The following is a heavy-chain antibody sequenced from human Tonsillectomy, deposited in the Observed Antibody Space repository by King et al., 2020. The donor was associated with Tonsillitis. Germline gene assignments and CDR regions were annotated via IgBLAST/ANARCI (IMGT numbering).Heavy chain of an antibody. Sequence: VQLVESGGGLIQPGGSLRLSCAASGFTVSSNYMSWVRQAPGKGLEWVSVIYSGGSTYYADFVKGRFTISRDNSKNTLYLQMNSLRAEDTAVYYCARVEEYYDSSGYYTDYWGQGTLVTVSS. CDR1: GFTVSSNY. CDR3: ARVEEYYDSSGYYTDY. CDR2: IYSGGST. D-gene: IGHD3-22*01. V-gene: IGHV3-53*01. J-gene: IGHJ4*02.